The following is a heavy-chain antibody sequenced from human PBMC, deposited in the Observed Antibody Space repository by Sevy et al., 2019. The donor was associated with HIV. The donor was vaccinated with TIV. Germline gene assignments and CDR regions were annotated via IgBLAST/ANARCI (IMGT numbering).Heavy chain of an antibody. Sequence: SETLSLTCTVSGDSISSYYCSWIRQPPGKGLEWIGYIYYSGRTNYNPSLKNRVTISMDTSKNQFSLKLTSVTAADTAVYYCAGANPYFYYGMDVWGQGTTVTVSS. CDR3: AGANPYFYYGMDV. J-gene: IGHJ6*02. CDR1: GDSISSYY. D-gene: IGHD3-10*01. CDR2: IYYSGRT. V-gene: IGHV4-59*01.